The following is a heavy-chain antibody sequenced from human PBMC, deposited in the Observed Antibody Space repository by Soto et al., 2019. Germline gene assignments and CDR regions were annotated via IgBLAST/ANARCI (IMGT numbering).Heavy chain of an antibody. CDR1: GFTFSTYW. V-gene: IGHV3-23*01. CDR2: ISGSGGST. Sequence: GGSLRLSCVASGFTFSTYWMSWVRQAPGKGLEWVSAISGSGGSTYYADSVKGRFTISRDNSKNTLYLQMNSLRAEDKAVYYCAKGDQEGLVLFDYWGQGTLVTVSS. CDR3: AKGDQEGLVLFDY. J-gene: IGHJ4*02. D-gene: IGHD6-6*01.